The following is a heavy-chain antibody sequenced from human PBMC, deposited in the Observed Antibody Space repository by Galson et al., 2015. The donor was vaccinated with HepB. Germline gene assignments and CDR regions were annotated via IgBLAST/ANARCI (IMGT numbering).Heavy chain of an antibody. V-gene: IGHV3-7*03. Sequence: SLRLSCAASGFTFSSYWMSWVRQAPGKGLEWVANIKQDGSEKYYVDSVKGRFTISRDNAKNSLYLQMNSLRAEDTAVYYCAREFDSNPNWFDPWGQGTLVTVSS. CDR1: GFTFSSYW. CDR2: IKQDGSEK. D-gene: IGHD4-11*01. J-gene: IGHJ5*02. CDR3: AREFDSNPNWFDP.